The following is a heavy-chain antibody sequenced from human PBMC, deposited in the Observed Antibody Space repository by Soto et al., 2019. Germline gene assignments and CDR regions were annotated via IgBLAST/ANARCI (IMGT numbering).Heavy chain of an antibody. CDR2: ISYDGSNK. Sequence: QVQLVESGGGVVEPGMSLRLSCAASVFTFSHYGILWVRQAPGKGLEWLAVISYDGSNKHYADSVKGRFTVSRDNSKNTLYLQMNSLRAEDTAVYFCARYSGKYQGPIDYWGQGTLVTVSS. J-gene: IGHJ4*02. CDR3: ARYSGKYQGPIDY. CDR1: VFTFSHYG. V-gene: IGHV3-30*03. D-gene: IGHD1-26*01.